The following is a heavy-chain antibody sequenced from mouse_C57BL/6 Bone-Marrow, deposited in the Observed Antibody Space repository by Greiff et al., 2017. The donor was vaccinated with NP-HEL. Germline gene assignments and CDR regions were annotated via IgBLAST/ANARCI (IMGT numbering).Heavy chain of an antibody. CDR2: ISYDGSN. J-gene: IGHJ4*01. D-gene: IGHD2-4*01. CDR1: GYSITSGYY. V-gene: IGHV3-6*01. CDR3: AMIYYDYYYYAMDY. Sequence: EVKVEESGPGLVKPSQSLSLTCSVTGYSITSGYYWNWIRQFPGNKLEWMGYISYDGSNNYNPSLKNRISITRDTSTNQFFLKLNSVTTEDTATYYCAMIYYDYYYYAMDYWGQGTSVTVSS.